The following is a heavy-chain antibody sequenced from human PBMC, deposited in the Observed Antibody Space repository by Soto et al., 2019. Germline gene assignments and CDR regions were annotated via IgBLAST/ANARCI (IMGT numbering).Heavy chain of an antibody. V-gene: IGHV4-38-2*01. CDR2: IYHSGST. CDR3: GRAFNGGKSGPDF. D-gene: IGHD2-15*01. J-gene: IGHJ4*01. Sequence: PSETLSLTCAVSGYSISSGYYWGWIRQPPGKGLEWIGSIYHSGSTTYNPSLKSRVTTSVDTSKNQFSLKLNSVTAADTAVYYCGRAFNGGKSGPDFWGPGTLVTVSS. CDR1: GYSISSGYY.